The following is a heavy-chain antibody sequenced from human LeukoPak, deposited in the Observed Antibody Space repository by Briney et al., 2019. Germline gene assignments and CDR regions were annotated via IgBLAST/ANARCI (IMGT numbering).Heavy chain of an antibody. CDR1: GGTFSSYA. D-gene: IGHD1-26*01. J-gene: IGHJ6*03. Sequence: GASVKVSCKASGGTFSSYAISWVRQAPGQGLEWVGGIIPIFGTANYAQKFQGRVTITADESTSTAYMELSSLRSEDTAVYYCARRVSGKALYYYYYYMDVWGKGTTVTVSS. V-gene: IGHV1-69*01. CDR3: ARRVSGKALYYYYYYMDV. CDR2: IIPIFGTA.